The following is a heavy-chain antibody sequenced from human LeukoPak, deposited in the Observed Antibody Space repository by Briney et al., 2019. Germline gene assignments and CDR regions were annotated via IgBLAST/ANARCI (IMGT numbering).Heavy chain of an antibody. V-gene: IGHV1-46*01. CDR3: ATVTTAAGRRNYFDY. CDR2: INPSGGST. J-gene: IGHJ4*02. D-gene: IGHD6-13*01. Sequence: GASVTVSCKASGYTFTSYYIHWVRQAPGQGLEWMGIINPSGGSTSYAQKFQGRVTMTRDTSTSTVYMELSSLRSEDTAVYYCATVTTAAGRRNYFDYWGQGTLVTASS. CDR1: GYTFTSYY.